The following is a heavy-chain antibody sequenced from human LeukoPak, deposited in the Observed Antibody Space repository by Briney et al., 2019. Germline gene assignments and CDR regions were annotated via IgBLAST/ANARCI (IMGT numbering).Heavy chain of an antibody. Sequence: GGSLRLSCEASGFTFRTYGMTWVRQAPGKGLEWVSGITGSSAWTYYADSVKGRFTISRDNSKNTLHLQMDSLRAEDTAIYYCARELVSLGTGYFDLWGRGTLVTVSS. J-gene: IGHJ2*01. CDR2: ITGSSAWT. CDR1: GFTFRTYG. CDR3: ARELVSLGTGYFDL. V-gene: IGHV3-23*01. D-gene: IGHD7-27*01.